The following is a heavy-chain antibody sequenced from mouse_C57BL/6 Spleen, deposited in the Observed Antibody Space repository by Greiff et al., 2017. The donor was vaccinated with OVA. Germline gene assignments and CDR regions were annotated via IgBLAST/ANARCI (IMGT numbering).Heavy chain of an antibody. Sequence: QVQLQQPGAELVKPGASVKLSCKASGYTFTSYWMQWVKQRPGQGLEWIGEIDPSDSYTNYNPQFKGKATLTVDTSSSTAYMQLSNLTSADSAVYYCARPYHPLGYNAMDYWGQGTSVTVSS. CDR2: IDPSDSYT. D-gene: IGHD6-1*01. V-gene: IGHV1-50*01. CDR1: GYTFTSYW. J-gene: IGHJ4*01. CDR3: ARPYHPLGYNAMDY.